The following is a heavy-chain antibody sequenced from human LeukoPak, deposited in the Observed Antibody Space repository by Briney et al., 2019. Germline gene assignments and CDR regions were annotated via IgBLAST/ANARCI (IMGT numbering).Heavy chain of an antibody. J-gene: IGHJ6*03. D-gene: IGHD2-8*02. Sequence: QTGGSLRLSCAASGFTFSSYGMHWVRQAPGKGLEWVAFIRYDGTNTYYADSVKGRFTVSRDNSKNTLYLQMNSLRAEDTAVYYCAKDLRPLTGDLYYMDVWGKGTTVTVSS. V-gene: IGHV3-30*02. CDR2: IRYDGTNT. CDR3: AKDLRPLTGDLYYMDV. CDR1: GFTFSSYG.